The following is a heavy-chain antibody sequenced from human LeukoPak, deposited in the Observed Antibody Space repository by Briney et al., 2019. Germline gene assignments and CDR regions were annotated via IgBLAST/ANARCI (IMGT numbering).Heavy chain of an antibody. CDR3: ARDLYAGSGLWDYYYGMDV. V-gene: IGHV1-69*13. J-gene: IGHJ6*02. Sequence: SVKVSCKASGGTFSSYAISWVRQAPGQGLEWMGGIIPIFGTANYAQKFQGRVTITADESTSTAYMELSSLRSEDTAVYYCARDLYAGSGLWDYYYGMDVWGQGTTVTVSS. CDR2: IIPIFGTA. CDR1: GGTFSSYA. D-gene: IGHD3-10*01.